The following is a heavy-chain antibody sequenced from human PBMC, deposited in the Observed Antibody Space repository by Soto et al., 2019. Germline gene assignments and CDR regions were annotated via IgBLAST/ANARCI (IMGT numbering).Heavy chain of an antibody. CDR3: ARAHQRRGGLWDSSGYHWYSDL. Sequence: SETLSLTCTVFGGSISSYYWSWIRQPPGKGLEWIGYIYYSGSTDYNPSLKSRVTISVDTSKNQFSLKLSSVTAADTAVYYCARAHQRRGGLWDSSGYHWYSDLWGRGTLVTVSS. CDR1: GGSISSYY. J-gene: IGHJ2*01. D-gene: IGHD3-22*01. CDR2: IYYSGST. V-gene: IGHV4-59*01.